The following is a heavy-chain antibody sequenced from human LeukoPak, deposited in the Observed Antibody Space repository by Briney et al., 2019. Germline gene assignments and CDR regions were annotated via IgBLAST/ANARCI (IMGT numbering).Heavy chain of an antibody. Sequence: PGGSLRLSCAASGFTFSSYAMHWVRQAPGKGLEWVSLISGDGGSTYYADSVKGRFTISRDNSKNSLYLQMNSLRTEDTALYYCAKEGADIYYYYGMDVWGQGTTVTVSS. CDR3: AKEGADIYYYYGMDV. V-gene: IGHV3-43*02. CDR1: GFTFSSYA. J-gene: IGHJ6*02. CDR2: ISGDGGST.